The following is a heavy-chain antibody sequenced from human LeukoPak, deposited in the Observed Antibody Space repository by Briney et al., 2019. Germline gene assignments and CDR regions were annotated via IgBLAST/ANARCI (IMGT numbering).Heavy chain of an antibody. CDR3: ATDGAGFDT. J-gene: IGHJ5*02. CDR2: INIGGTNT. V-gene: IGHV3-11*01. CDR1: GFTFNDYY. Sequence: GGSLRLSCAASGFTFNDYYMRWIRQAPGKGLEWLSYINIGGTNTHYADSVKGRFTISRDNAKKSLYLEMNNLRAEDTAVYYCATDGAGFDTWGQGVLVTVSS.